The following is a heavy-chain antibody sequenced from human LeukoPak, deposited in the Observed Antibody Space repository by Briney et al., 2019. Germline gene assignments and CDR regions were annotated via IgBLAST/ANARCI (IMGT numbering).Heavy chain of an antibody. CDR1: GFTFDDYA. D-gene: IGHD3-9*01. CDR2: INWNSDSI. Sequence: GGSLRLSCAVSGFTFDDYAMHWVRQVPGKGLEWVSGINWNSDSIGYADSVKGRFTTSRDNAKNSLYLQMNSLRAEDTAVYYCARDLSLLRYFDWLLTPTNDAFDIWGQGTMVTVSS. V-gene: IGHV3-9*01. J-gene: IGHJ3*02. CDR3: ARDLSLLRYFDWLLTPTNDAFDI.